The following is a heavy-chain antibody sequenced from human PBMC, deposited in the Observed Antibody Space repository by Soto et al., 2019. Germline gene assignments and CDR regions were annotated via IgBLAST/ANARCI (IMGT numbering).Heavy chain of an antibody. CDR2: IKQDGSEK. V-gene: IGHV3-7*03. J-gene: IGHJ6*02. CDR1: GFTFSSYW. D-gene: IGHD3-3*01. Sequence: GGSLRLSCAASGFTFSSYWISWVRQAPGKGLEWVANIKQDGSEKYYVDSVKGRFTISRDNAKNSLYLQMNSLRAEDTAVYYCARESDRVLRFLEWLSEPYYYYGMDVWGQGTTVTVSS. CDR3: ARESDRVLRFLEWLSEPYYYYGMDV.